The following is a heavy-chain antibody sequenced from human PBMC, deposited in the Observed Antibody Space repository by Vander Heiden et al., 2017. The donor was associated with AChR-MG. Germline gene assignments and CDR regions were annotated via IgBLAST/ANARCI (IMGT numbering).Heavy chain of an antibody. Sequence: QVELQESGPGLVKPSQPLSLTCSVPGGTISSGDYYWSWVRQPPGKALEWIGHIYYTGNTHYNSSLKSRISLSVDRSNNLFSLRLTSVTASDTAVYFCARLTFFDIFSGYAFDSWGQGALVTVSS. J-gene: IGHJ4*02. CDR2: IYYTGNT. CDR1: GGTISSGDYY. D-gene: IGHD3-9*01. V-gene: IGHV4-30-4*01. CDR3: ARLTFFDIFSGYAFDS.